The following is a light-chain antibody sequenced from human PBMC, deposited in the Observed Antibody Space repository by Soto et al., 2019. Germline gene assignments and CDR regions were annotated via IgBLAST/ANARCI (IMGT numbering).Light chain of an antibody. J-gene: IGKJ4*01. CDR3: QQYHTWPIT. CDR1: QTISSL. Sequence: DIQLTQTPSTLSASVGDEVTITCRASQTISSLLAWYQQQPGKAPKLLIYKASTLKSGVPSRFSGSGSGTEFTLTISSLQSEDCAIYYCQQYHTWPITFGGGTKVDIK. CDR2: KAS. V-gene: IGKV1-5*03.